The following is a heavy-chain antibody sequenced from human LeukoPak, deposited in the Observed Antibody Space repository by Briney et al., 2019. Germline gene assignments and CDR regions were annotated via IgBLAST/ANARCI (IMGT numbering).Heavy chain of an antibody. CDR1: GFTFSSYA. D-gene: IGHD1-26*01. CDR2: ISGSGGST. J-gene: IGHJ4*02. Sequence: PGGSLRLSCAASGFTFSSYAMSWVRDAPGKGLEWVSAISGSGGSTYYADSVKGRFTISRDNSNNTLYLQMNSLRAEDTAVYYCAKNLTEVGAIAYWGQGTLVTVSS. V-gene: IGHV3-23*01. CDR3: AKNLTEVGAIAY.